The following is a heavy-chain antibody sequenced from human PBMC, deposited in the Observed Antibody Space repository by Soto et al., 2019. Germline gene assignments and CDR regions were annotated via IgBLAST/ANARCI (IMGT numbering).Heavy chain of an antibody. CDR1: GYTFTSYG. Sequence: SVKVSCKASGYTFTSYGISCVRQARGQRLEWIGWIVVGSGNTNYAQKFQERVTITRDMSTSTAYMELSSLRSEDTAVYYCAAGLDGSGSYLCWGQGTLVTVSS. V-gene: IGHV1-58*02. J-gene: IGHJ4*02. CDR2: IVVGSGNT. D-gene: IGHD3-10*01. CDR3: AAGLDGSGSYLC.